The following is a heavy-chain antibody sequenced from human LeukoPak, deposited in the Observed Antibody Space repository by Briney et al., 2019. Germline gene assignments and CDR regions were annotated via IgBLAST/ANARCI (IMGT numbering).Heavy chain of an antibody. J-gene: IGHJ4*02. CDR1: GFTFSSYG. V-gene: IGHV3-30*02. CDR3: AKDNYYGDFKVIRVFGVD. CDR2: IRYDGSNK. Sequence: GGSLRLSCAASGFTFSSYGMHWVRQAPGKGPEWVAFIRYDGSNKYYRDSMKGRFTISRDNSKNTLYLQMNSLRAEDTAVYYCAKDNYYGDFKVIRVFGVDWGQGTLVTVSS. D-gene: IGHD3-10*01.